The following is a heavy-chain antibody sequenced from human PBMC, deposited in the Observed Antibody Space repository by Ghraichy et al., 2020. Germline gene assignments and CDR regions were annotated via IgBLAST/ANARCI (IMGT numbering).Heavy chain of an antibody. CDR2: TYYRSKWYS. D-gene: IGHD6-19*01. J-gene: IGHJ4*02. CDR3: ARRIAVSGYFDS. V-gene: IGHV6-1*01. CDR1: GASVSSNTAA. Sequence: SQTLSLTCAISGASVSSNTAAWNWIRQSPSRGLEWLGRTYYRSKWYSHYAVSVKSRIIINPDTSKNQFSLQLNSVTPEDTAVYYCARRIAVSGYFDSWGQGILVAVAS.